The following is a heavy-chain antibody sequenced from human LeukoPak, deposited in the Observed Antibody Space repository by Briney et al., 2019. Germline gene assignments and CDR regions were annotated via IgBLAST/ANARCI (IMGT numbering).Heavy chain of an antibody. CDR3: ARYNIAVAGFDY. D-gene: IGHD6-19*01. V-gene: IGHV3-21*01. CDR2: ISSSSSYI. J-gene: IGHJ4*02. CDR1: GFAFSNFG. Sequence: GGSLRLSCAASGFAFSNFGINWVRQAPGKGLEWVSSISSSSSYISYADSVKGRFTISRDNAKNSLDLQMNSLRAEDTAVYYCARYNIAVAGFDYWGQGTLVTVSS.